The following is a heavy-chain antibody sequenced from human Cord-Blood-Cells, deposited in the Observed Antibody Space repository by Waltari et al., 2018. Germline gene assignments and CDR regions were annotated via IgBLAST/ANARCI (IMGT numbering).Heavy chain of an antibody. J-gene: IGHJ4*02. CDR3: AREDYGGNYDY. V-gene: IGHV4-59*01. D-gene: IGHD4-17*01. CDR1: GGSISSYS. Sequence: QVQLQESGPGLVKPSETLSLTCTVSGGSISSYSCSWIRQPPGKGLEWIGYIYYSGSTNYNPSLKSRVTISVDTSKNQFSLKLSSVTAADTAVYYCAREDYGGNYDYWGQGTLVTVSS. CDR2: IYYSGST.